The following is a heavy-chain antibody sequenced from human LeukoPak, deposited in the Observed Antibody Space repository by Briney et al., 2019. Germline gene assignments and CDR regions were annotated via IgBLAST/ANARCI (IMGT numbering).Heavy chain of an antibody. D-gene: IGHD3-3*01. CDR2: INEDGSEK. CDR1: GFTFSSYW. J-gene: IGHJ4*02. Sequence: GGSLRLSCAASGFTFSSYWMSWVRQAPGKGLEWMANINEDGSEKYYVDSVKGRFTISRDNAKNSLYLQMDSLRAEDTAVYYCARDSPHYDFWSGPAYWGQGTLVTVSS. V-gene: IGHV3-7*05. CDR3: ARDSPHYDFWSGPAY.